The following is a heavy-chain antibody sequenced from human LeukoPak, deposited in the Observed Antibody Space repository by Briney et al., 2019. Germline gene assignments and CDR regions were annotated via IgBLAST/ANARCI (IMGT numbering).Heavy chain of an antibody. J-gene: IGHJ6*03. V-gene: IGHV3-48*01. D-gene: IGHD6-13*01. CDR3: ARGRATLSSSWYAVDYYYMDV. CDR1: GFTFSSYS. CDR2: ISSSSSTI. Sequence: GGSLRLSCAASGFTFSSYSMNWVRQAPGKGLEWVSYISSSSSTIYYADSVKGRFTISRDNAKNSLYLQMNSLRAEDTAVYYCARGRATLSSSWYAVDYYYMDVWGKGTTVTVSS.